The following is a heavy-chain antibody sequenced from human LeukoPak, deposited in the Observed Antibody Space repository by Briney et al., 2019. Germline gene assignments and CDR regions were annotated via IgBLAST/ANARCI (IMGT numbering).Heavy chain of an antibody. D-gene: IGHD3-9*01. CDR3: AKRTDVLTGYYNA. V-gene: IGHV3-23*01. CDR1: GFTFSSYA. Sequence: SXAASGFTFSSYAMSWVRQAPGKGLEWVSAISGSGGSTYYADSVKGRFTISRDNSNNALYLQMNSLRGDDTAVYYCAKRTDVLTGYYNAWGLGTLVTVSS. J-gene: IGHJ5*02. CDR2: ISGSGGST.